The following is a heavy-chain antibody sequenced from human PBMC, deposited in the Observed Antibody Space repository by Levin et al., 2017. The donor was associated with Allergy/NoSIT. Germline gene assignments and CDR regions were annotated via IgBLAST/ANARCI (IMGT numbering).Heavy chain of an antibody. Sequence: GESLKISCKASGHTFSKYGISWVRQAPGQGLEWMGWISPDDGNTNYAQRLQDRVTMTTDTSTTTNYMELRSLRADETAVYYCATLIGYSSTWHISGTSDYWGQGTLVTVSS. CDR1: GHTFSKYG. D-gene: IGHD6-13*01. CDR3: ATLIGYSSTWHISGTSDY. J-gene: IGHJ4*02. V-gene: IGHV1-18*01. CDR2: ISPDDGNT.